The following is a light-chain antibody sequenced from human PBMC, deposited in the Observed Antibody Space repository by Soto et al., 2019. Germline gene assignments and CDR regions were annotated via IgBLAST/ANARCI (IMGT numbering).Light chain of an antibody. CDR2: AAS. CDR1: QSISSY. J-gene: IGKJ5*01. CDR3: QQSYSTPIT. V-gene: IGKV1-39*01. Sequence: PSSLSASVGDGVTITCRASQSISSYVSWYQQKPGKAPKLLIYAASSLQSGVPPRFSGSRSGTDFTLTISSLQPEDFATYYCQQSYSTPITFGQGTRLEIK.